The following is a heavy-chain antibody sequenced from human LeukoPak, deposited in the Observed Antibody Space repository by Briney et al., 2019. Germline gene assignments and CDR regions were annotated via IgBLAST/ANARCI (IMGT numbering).Heavy chain of an antibody. CDR2: LSYTGGT. J-gene: IGHJ4*02. CDR3: AIIAASGARTADY. Sequence: PSETLSLTXTVSGRSITSDDYYWAWIRQPPGKGLEWIGYLSYTGGTHYSPSLKSRVTISVDTTKNQFSLNLTSVTAADTAVFFCAIIAASGARTADYWGQGTLVTVSS. D-gene: IGHD6-13*01. CDR1: GRSITSDDYY. V-gene: IGHV4-30-4*01.